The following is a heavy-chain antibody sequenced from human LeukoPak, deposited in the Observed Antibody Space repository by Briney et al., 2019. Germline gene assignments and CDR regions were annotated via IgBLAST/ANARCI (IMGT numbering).Heavy chain of an antibody. CDR2: ISSSSYI. CDR3: ARDKFPLHYYYYMDV. J-gene: IGHJ6*03. Sequence: GGSLRLSCAASGFTFSSYSMNWVRQAPGKGLEWVSSISSSSYIYYADSVKGRFTISRDNAKNSLYLQMNSLRAEDTAVYYCARDKFPLHYYYYMDVWGKGTTVTVSS. CDR1: GFTFSSYS. V-gene: IGHV3-21*01.